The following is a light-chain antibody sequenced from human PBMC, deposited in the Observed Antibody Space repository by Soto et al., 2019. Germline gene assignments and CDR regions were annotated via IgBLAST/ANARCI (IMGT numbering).Light chain of an antibody. CDR3: QHYHSSPIS. CDR1: QTVNSDY. J-gene: IGKJ5*01. V-gene: IGKV3-20*01. CDR2: GAS. Sequence: EIMLTQSPGTLALSPGETATLSCRASQTVNSDYLAWFQQKPGQAPRLLIYGASIRATGIPDRFSGSGSGTDFTLTITRLEPEDFAVFYCQHYHSSPISFGQGTRLEIK.